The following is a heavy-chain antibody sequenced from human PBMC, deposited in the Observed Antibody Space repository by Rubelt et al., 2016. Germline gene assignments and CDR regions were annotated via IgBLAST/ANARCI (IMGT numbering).Heavy chain of an antibody. V-gene: IGHV3-7*02. D-gene: IGHD1-26*01. CDR2: IKYDGSEK. CDR1: GFTFSNYW. CDR3: ARGGRGGSDGAFDI. J-gene: IGHJ3*02. Sequence: SCAGSGFTFSNYWMSWVRQAPGKGLEWVAYIKYDGSEKDYVDSVKGRFTISRDNAKNTLYLQMNSLRAEDTAVYYCARGGRGGSDGAFDIWGQGTMVTVSS.